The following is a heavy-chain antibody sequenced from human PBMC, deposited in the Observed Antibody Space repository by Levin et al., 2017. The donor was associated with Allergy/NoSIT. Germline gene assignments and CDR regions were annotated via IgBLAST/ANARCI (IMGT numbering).Heavy chain of an antibody. CDR3: ARDPPYDSSGYSDAFDS. D-gene: IGHD3-22*01. CDR2: INPNSGGT. J-gene: IGHJ3*02. CDR1: GYTFTGYY. Sequence: GESLKISCKASGYTFTGYYMHWVRQAPGQGLEWMGWINPNSGGTNYAQKFQGRVTMTRDTSISTAYMELSRLRSDDTAVYYCARDPPYDSSGYSDAFDSWGQGTMVTVSS. V-gene: IGHV1-2*02.